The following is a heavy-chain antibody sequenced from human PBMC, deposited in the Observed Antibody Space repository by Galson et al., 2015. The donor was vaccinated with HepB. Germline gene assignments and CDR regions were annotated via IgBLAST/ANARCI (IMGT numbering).Heavy chain of an antibody. Sequence: SVKVSCKASGYTFTSYAMNWVRQAPGQGLEWMGWINTNTGNPTYAQGFTGRFVFSLDTSVSTAYLQISSLKAEDTAVYYCARETLDSSGYIIDAFDIWGQGTMVTVSS. CDR3: ARETLDSSGYIIDAFDI. V-gene: IGHV7-4-1*02. D-gene: IGHD3-22*01. CDR1: GYTFTSYA. J-gene: IGHJ3*02. CDR2: INTNTGNP.